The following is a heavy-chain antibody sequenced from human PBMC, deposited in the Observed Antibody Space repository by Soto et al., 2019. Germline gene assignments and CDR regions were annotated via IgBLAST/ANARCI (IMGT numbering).Heavy chain of an antibody. CDR3: ARDLGAAQTAFDI. V-gene: IGHV3-53*01. Sequence: GGSLRLSCAASGFTVSSNYMSWVRQAPGKGLEWVSVIYSGGSTYYADSVKGRFTISRDNSKNTLYLQMNSLRAEDMAVYYCARDLGAAQTAFDIWGQGTMVTVSS. D-gene: IGHD6-6*01. CDR2: IYSGGST. CDR1: GFTVSSNY. J-gene: IGHJ3*02.